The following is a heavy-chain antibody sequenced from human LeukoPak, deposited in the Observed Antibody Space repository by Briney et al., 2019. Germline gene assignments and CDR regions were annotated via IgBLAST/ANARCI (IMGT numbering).Heavy chain of an antibody. J-gene: IGHJ6*03. D-gene: IGHD3-10*01. Sequence: PSETLSLTCAVYGGSFSGYYWSWIRQPPGKGLEWIGEINHSGSTNYNPSLKSRVTISVDTSKNQFSLKLSSVTAADTAVYYCGRGPYYYGSGSNMDFYYMDGWGKGTTVTGSS. CDR1: GGSFSGYY. CDR2: INHSGST. V-gene: IGHV4-34*01. CDR3: GRGPYYYGSGSNMDFYYMDG.